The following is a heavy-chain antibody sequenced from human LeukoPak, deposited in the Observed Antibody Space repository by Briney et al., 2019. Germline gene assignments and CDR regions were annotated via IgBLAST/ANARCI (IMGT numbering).Heavy chain of an antibody. CDR2: IYYSGST. J-gene: IGHJ4*02. CDR1: GGSISSYY. Sequence: SETLSLTCTVPGGSISSYYWSWIRQPPGKGLEWIGYIYYSGSTNYNPSLKSRVTISVDTSKNQFSLKLSSVTAADTAVYYCARHYDYVRGSYYFDYWGQGTLVTVSS. D-gene: IGHD3-16*01. CDR3: ARHYDYVRGSYYFDY. V-gene: IGHV4-59*08.